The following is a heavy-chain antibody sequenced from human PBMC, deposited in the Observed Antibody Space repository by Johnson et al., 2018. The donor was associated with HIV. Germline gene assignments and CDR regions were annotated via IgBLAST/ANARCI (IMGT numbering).Heavy chain of an antibody. CDR1: GFTVSSNY. J-gene: IGHJ3*02. D-gene: IGHD3-22*01. CDR3: ARRDDIRNGAFDI. V-gene: IGHV3-53*01. Sequence: EQLVESGGGLIQPGGSLRLSCAASGFTVSSNYMSWVRQAPGKGLEWVSVIYSGGSTYYADPVKGRFTISRDNSKNTLNLQMNSLRAEDTAVYYCARRDDIRNGAFDIWGQGTMVTVSS. CDR2: IYSGGST.